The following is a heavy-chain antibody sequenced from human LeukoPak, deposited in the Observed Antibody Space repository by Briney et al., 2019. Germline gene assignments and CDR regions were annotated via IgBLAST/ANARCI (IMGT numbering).Heavy chain of an antibody. CDR1: GFTFSSHW. D-gene: IGHD3-10*01. V-gene: IGHV3-7*01. CDR2: IKEDGSET. Sequence: GGSLRLSCAASGFTFSSHWMTWVRQAPGRGLEWVANIKEDGSETFYGDSVKGRFTISRDNAENSLNLQKNNLRPEDTAMYYCARSLFGAISPGYWGQGTLVTVSS. J-gene: IGHJ4*02. CDR3: ARSLFGAISPGY.